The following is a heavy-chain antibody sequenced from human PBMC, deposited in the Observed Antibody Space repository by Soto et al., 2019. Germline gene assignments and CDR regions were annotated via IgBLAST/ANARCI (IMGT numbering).Heavy chain of an antibody. D-gene: IGHD2-21*02. J-gene: IGHJ5*02. Sequence: EVQLLESGGGLVQPGGSLRLSCAASGFTFSSYAMSWVRQAPGKGLEWVSAISGSGGSTYYADSVKGRFTISRDNSKNTLYLQMNSLRAEDTAVYYCAKARGIVVVTATPLGWFDPWGQGTLVTVSS. V-gene: IGHV3-23*01. CDR1: GFTFSSYA. CDR3: AKARGIVVVTATPLGWFDP. CDR2: ISGSGGST.